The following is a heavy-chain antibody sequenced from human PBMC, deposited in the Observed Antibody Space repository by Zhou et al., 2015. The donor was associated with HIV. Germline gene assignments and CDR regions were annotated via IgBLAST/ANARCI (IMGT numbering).Heavy chain of an antibody. V-gene: IGHV3-23*04. CDR1: GFIFDDFA. CDR3: ARGRNGVTAALDY. D-gene: IGHD3-3*01. Sequence: VQMVASGGDVVQPGGSLRLSCVASGFIFDDFAMSWVRHGPGQGLEWISGISATGHGLFYANSVKGRFTISRNNFRNTLYLQMSSLSVEDTGTYYCARGRNGVTAALDYWGQGALVTVAS. J-gene: IGHJ4*02. CDR2: ISATGHGL.